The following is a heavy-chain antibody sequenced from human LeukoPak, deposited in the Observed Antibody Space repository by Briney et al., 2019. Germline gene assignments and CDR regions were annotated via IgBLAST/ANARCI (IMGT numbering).Heavy chain of an antibody. D-gene: IGHD3-22*01. J-gene: IGHJ4*02. Sequence: SETLSLNCTVSGGCVRSGGFYWSWIRQHPGKGLEWIGYIHYSGATYYNSSLKSRLAISVDTSKNQFSLKLSSVTAADTAVYFCAREDDSSGYPTTLFDSWGQGTLVTVSS. CDR3: AREDDSSGYPTTLFDS. V-gene: IGHV4-31*03. CDR1: GGCVRSGGFY. CDR2: IHYSGAT.